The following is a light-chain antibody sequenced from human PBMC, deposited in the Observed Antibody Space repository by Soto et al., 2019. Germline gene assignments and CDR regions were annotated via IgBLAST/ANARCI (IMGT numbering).Light chain of an antibody. J-gene: IGLJ2*01. CDR1: SSDVGGYNY. CDR3: SSYAGSHNYVV. CDR2: EVS. Sequence: QSVLTQPPSASGSPGQSVTISCTGTSSDVGGYNYVSWYQHHPGKAPKLMIFEVSKRSSGVPGRFSGSKSGNTASLTVSGLQAEDEADYYCSSYAGSHNYVVFGGGTKLTVL. V-gene: IGLV2-8*01.